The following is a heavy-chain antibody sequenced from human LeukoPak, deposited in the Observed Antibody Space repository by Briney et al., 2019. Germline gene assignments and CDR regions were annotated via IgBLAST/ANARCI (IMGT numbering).Heavy chain of an antibody. CDR3: AREVNYPPNWFDP. CDR1: GGSISSYY. V-gene: IGHV4-59*01. CDR2: IYYSGST. D-gene: IGHD2-21*01. Sequence: PSETLSLTCTVSGGSISSYYWSWIRQPLGKGLEWIGYIYYSGSTNYNPSLKSRVTISVDTSKNQFSLKLSSVTAADTAVYYCAREVNYPPNWFDPWGQGTLVTVSS. J-gene: IGHJ5*02.